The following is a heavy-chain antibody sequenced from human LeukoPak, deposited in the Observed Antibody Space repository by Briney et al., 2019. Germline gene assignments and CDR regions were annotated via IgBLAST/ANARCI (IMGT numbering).Heavy chain of an antibody. CDR1: GFNFGSYS. CDR3: AKAGGGNYYYYMDV. V-gene: IGHV3-23*01. D-gene: IGHD2-15*01. Sequence: GGSLRLSCAASGFNFGSYSMTWVRQAPGKGLEWVSVISADSAATFYADSVKGRFTISRDNSKNTLYLQMNSLRAEDTAVYYCAKAGGGNYYYYMDVWGKGTTVTISS. J-gene: IGHJ6*03. CDR2: ISADSAAT.